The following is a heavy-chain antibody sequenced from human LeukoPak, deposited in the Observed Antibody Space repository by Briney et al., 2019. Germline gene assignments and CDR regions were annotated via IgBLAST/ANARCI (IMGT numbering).Heavy chain of an antibody. V-gene: IGHV3-15*01. CDR1: GFTFSNAW. D-gene: IGHD3-10*01. CDR2: IKSKTDGGTT. J-gene: IGHJ4*02. Sequence: GGSLRLSCAASGFTFSNAWMSWVRQAPGKGLEWVGRIKSKTDGGTTDYAAPVKGRFTISRDDSKNTLYLQMNSLKTEDTAVYYCTTKLLWFGELSSLWGQGTLVTVSS. CDR3: TTKLLWFGELSSL.